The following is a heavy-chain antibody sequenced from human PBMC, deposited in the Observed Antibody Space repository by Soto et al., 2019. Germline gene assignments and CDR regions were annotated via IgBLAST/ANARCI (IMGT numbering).Heavy chain of an antibody. J-gene: IGHJ4*02. CDR3: ARPSGIVGATTYFDY. D-gene: IGHD1-26*01. V-gene: IGHV3-7*01. CDR1: GFTFSSYW. Sequence: GGSLRLSCAASGFTFSSYWMSWVRQSPGKGLEWVANIKQDGSEKYYVDSVQGRFTISRGNAKNSLYLQMNSLRAEDTAVYYCARPSGIVGATTYFDYWGQGTLVTVSS. CDR2: IKQDGSEK.